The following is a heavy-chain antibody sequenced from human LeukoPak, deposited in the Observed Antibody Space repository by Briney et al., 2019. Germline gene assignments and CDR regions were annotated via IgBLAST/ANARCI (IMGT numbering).Heavy chain of an antibody. CDR3: ARGICTNGVCSVHPLKY. J-gene: IGHJ4*02. D-gene: IGHD2-8*01. CDR2: FLYSGST. CDR1: GGAMSNYF. V-gene: IGHV4-59*01. Sequence: SETLSHTCNVSGGAMSNYFGSWIRQPPGRGLERIGYFLYSGSTNYNYNPSLKSRVTISVDTSKNQFSLKLTSVTAADTAIYYCARGICTNGVCSVHPLKYCSQGTLITVSS.